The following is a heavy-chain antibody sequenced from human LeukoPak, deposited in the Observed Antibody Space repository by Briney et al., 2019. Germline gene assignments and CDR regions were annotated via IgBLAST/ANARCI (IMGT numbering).Heavy chain of an antibody. CDR1: GFTFSSYA. V-gene: IGHV3-64*01. Sequence: GGSLRLSCAASGFTFSSYAMHWVRQAPGKGLEYVSAISSNGGSTYYANSVKGRFTISRDNSKNTLYLQMGSLRAEDMAVYYCARDGRGGSGSYFHFDYWGQGILVTVSS. CDR2: ISSNGGST. CDR3: ARDGRGGSGSYFHFDY. J-gene: IGHJ4*02. D-gene: IGHD3-10*01.